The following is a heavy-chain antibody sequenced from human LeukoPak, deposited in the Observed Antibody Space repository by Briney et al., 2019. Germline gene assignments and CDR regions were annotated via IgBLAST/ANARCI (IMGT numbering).Heavy chain of an antibody. J-gene: IGHJ5*02. D-gene: IGHD2-2*01. V-gene: IGHV4-39*01. CDR3: ARQGLGYCSSTSCYGNWFDP. CDR1: GGSISSSSYY. Sequence: PSETLSLTCTVSGGSISSSSYYWGWIRQPPGKGLEWIGSIYYSGSTYYNPSLKSRVTISVDTSKNQFSLKLSSVTAADTAVYYCARQGLGYCSSTSCYGNWFDPRGQGTLVTVSS. CDR2: IYYSGST.